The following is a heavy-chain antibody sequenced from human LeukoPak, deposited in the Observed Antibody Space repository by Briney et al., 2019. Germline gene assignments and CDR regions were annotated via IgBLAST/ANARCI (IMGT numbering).Heavy chain of an antibody. CDR2: IYYSGST. V-gene: IGHV4-39*01. Sequence: SQTLSLTCTVSGGSISSYYWGWIRQPPGKGLEWIGSIYYSGSTYYNPSLKSRVTISVDTSKNQFSLKLSSVTAADTAVYYCARHSRSAHVDYWGQGTLVTVSS. CDR3: ARHSRSAHVDY. CDR1: GGSISSYY. J-gene: IGHJ4*02.